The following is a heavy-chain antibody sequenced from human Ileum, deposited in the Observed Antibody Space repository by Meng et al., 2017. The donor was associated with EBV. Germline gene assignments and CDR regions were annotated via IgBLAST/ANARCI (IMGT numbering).Heavy chain of an antibody. V-gene: IGHV4-34*01. J-gene: IGHJ4*02. D-gene: IGHD4-17*01. CDR2: IHPSGIT. CDR1: GFSFSDYY. CDR3: TRGLDYAKQGY. Sequence: WVRGTLNTSETRSLPCGVYGFSFSDYYWRWIRQSPGKGLEWIGEIHPSGITNYNPSLNSRVTISVDTSKNQFSLKLTSVTAADTAMYYCTRGLDYAKQGYWGQGTLVTVSS.